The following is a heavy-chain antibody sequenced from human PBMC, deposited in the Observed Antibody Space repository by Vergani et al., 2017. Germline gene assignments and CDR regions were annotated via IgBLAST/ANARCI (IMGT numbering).Heavy chain of an antibody. D-gene: IGHD6-13*01. CDR3: ARHHPPGIAAAVDC. CDR1: GHSISSGYY. J-gene: IGHJ4*02. CDR2: IYHSGST. V-gene: IGHV4-38-2*01. Sequence: QVQLQESGPGLVKPSETLSLTCAVSGHSISSGYYWGWIRQPPGKGLEWIGSIYHSGSTYYNPSLKSRVTISVDTSKNQFSLKLSSVTAADTAVYYCARHHPPGIAAAVDCWGQGTLVTVSS.